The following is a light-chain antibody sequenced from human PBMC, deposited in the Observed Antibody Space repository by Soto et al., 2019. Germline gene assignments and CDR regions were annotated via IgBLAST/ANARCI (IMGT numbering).Light chain of an antibody. Sequence: QSALTQPAYVSGSPGQSITISCTGTSSDVGGYNYVSWYQHHPGKAPKLIIYDVTNRPSGVSNPFSGSKSGNTASLTISGLQPEDDADYYCSSYTTSNTRQIVFGTGTKANVL. CDR1: SSDVGGYNY. CDR3: SSYTTSNTRQIV. J-gene: IGLJ1*01. V-gene: IGLV2-14*03. CDR2: DVT.